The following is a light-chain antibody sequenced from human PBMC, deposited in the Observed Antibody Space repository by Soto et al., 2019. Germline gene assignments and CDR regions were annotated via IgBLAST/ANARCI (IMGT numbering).Light chain of an antibody. J-gene: IGKJ3*01. V-gene: IGKV4-1*01. Sequence: DIVMTQSPDSLAVSLGERATINCKSSLSVLYSSNNKNYLAWYQQKPGQPPRLLIYWASTRESGVPGRFSGSGSGTDFPLTISSLQAEDVAVYYCHQYFSPPFTFGPGTKVDIE. CDR3: HQYFSPPFT. CDR2: WAS. CDR1: LSVLYSSNNKNY.